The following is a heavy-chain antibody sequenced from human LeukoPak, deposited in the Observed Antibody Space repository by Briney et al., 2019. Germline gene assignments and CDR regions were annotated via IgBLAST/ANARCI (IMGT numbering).Heavy chain of an antibody. CDR2: IIPIFGTA. Sequence: GASVKVSCKASGGTFSSYAISWVRQAPGQGLEWMGGIIPIFGTANYAQKFQGRVTITADESTSTAYMELSSLRSEDTAVYYCARDLHDIGVLDYWGQGTLVTVSS. D-gene: IGHD3-9*01. CDR1: GGTFSSYA. J-gene: IGHJ4*02. CDR3: ARDLHDIGVLDY. V-gene: IGHV1-69*01.